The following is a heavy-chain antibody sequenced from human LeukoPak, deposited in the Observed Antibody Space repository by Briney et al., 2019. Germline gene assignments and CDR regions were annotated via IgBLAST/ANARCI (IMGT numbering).Heavy chain of an antibody. Sequence: GGSLRLSCAASGFTYSSYAMSWVRQAPGKGLEWVSAITGSGGTTYYAESVKGRFTISRDNSKNTLYLQMNSLRAEDTAVYYCAKCDASSNYVSDYWGQGTLVTVSS. D-gene: IGHD4-4*01. J-gene: IGHJ4*02. CDR1: GFTYSSYA. V-gene: IGHV3-23*01. CDR3: AKCDASSNYVSDY. CDR2: ITGSGGTT.